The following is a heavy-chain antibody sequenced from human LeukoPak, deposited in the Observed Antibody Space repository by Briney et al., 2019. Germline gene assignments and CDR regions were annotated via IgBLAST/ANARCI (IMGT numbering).Heavy chain of an antibody. CDR3: ARGDDILTRSGRIFDY. J-gene: IGHJ4*02. CDR1: GGSISSYY. D-gene: IGHD3-9*01. CDR2: MYRSGST. V-gene: IGHV4-30-2*06. Sequence: SETLSLTCTVSGGSISSYYWSWIRQSPGKGLECIGYMYRSGSTYYNPSLKSRVTISVDRSKNQISLKLTSVTAADTAVYYCARGDDILTRSGRIFDYWGQGIQVTVSS.